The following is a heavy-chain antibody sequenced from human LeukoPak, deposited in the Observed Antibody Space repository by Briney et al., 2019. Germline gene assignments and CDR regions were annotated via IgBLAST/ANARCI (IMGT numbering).Heavy chain of an antibody. CDR1: GYTFTTYY. CDR2: INPSGGST. Sequence: ASVKVSCKASGYTFTTYYVHWVRQAPGQGLEWMGIINPSGGSTTYAQKFRGRLTMTRDMSTSTAYMELSSLRSEDTAAYYCARDSSGWYHWFDPWGQGTLVTVSS. CDR3: ARDSSGWYHWFDP. V-gene: IGHV1-46*01. J-gene: IGHJ5*02. D-gene: IGHD6-19*01.